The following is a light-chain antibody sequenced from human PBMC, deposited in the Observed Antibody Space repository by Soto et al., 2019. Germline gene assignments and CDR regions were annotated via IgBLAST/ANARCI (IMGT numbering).Light chain of an antibody. CDR2: VGTGGIVG. Sequence: QTVVTQPPSASASLGASVTLTCTLNSGYSNYKVDWYQQRPGKGPRFVMRVGTGGIVGSKGDGIPDRFSVLGSGLNRYLTIKNIQEEDESDYHCGADHGSGSNFVYVFGTGTKLTVL. CDR3: GADHGSGSNFVYV. V-gene: IGLV9-49*01. J-gene: IGLJ1*01. CDR1: SGYSNYK.